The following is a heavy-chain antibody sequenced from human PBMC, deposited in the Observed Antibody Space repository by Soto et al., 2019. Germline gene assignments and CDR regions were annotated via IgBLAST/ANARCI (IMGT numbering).Heavy chain of an antibody. CDR2: ISYDGSNK. CDR1: GFTFSSYA. CDR3: ARTRSYGLDDAFDI. V-gene: IGHV3-30-3*01. J-gene: IGHJ3*02. Sequence: QVQLVESGGGVVQPGRSLRLSCAASGFTFSSYAMHWVRQAPGKGLEGVAVISYDGSNKYYADSVKGRFTISRDNSKNTLYLQMNSLRAEDTAVYYCARTRSYGLDDAFDIWGQGTMVTVSS. D-gene: IGHD5-18*01.